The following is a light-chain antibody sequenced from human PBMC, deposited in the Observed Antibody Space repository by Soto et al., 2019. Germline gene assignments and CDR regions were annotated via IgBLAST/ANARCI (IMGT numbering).Light chain of an antibody. CDR1: SSNSGAGHV. CDR2: GST. J-gene: IGLJ2*01. V-gene: IGLV1-40*01. Sequence: QSALAQPPSVSGAPGQRVTISCTGSSSNSGAGHVVHWYQQFPGRAPNLLIYGSTNRPSGVPDRFSGSKSGTSASLAITGLQAEDEADYYCQSYDNGLSASVFGGGTKLTVL. CDR3: QSYDNGLSASV.